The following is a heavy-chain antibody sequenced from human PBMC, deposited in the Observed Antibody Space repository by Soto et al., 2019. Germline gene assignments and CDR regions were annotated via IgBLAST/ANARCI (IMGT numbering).Heavy chain of an antibody. V-gene: IGHV3-23*01. CDR3: AKDGGIIIAAVLHY. D-gene: IGHD6-13*01. J-gene: IGHJ4*02. CDR2: ISGSGGST. Sequence: GGSLRLSCAASGFTFSSYAMSWVRQAPGKGLEWVSAISGSGGSTYYADSVKGRFTISRDNSKNTLNLQMNSLRAEDTAVYYCAKDGGIIIAAVLHYWGQGTLVTVSS. CDR1: GFTFSSYA.